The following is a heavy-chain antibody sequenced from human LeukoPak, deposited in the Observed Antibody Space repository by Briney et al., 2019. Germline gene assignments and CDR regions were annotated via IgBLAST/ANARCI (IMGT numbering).Heavy chain of an antibody. CDR1: GFTFSSYW. V-gene: IGHV3-7*01. Sequence: GGSLRLSCVASGFTFSSYWMSWVRQAPGKGLEWVANIKQDGSEKYYVDSVKGRFTTSRDNAKDSVYLQMNSLRAEDTAIYYCARHEDIVDVVAATDWGQGTLVTVSS. CDR3: ARHEDIVDVVAATD. CDR2: IKQDGSEK. D-gene: IGHD2-15*01. J-gene: IGHJ4*02.